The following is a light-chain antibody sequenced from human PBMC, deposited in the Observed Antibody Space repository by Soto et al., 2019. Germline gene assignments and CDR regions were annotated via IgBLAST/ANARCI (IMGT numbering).Light chain of an antibody. Sequence: EIVMTQSPATLSVSPGERATISCRASQSVSSNLAWYQQKPGQAPRLLIYGASTRATGIPARFSGSGFGTEFTLTISSLQSEDFAVYYCQQYNNWPQTFGQGTKVDIK. V-gene: IGKV3-15*01. CDR1: QSVSSN. CDR3: QQYNNWPQT. CDR2: GAS. J-gene: IGKJ1*01.